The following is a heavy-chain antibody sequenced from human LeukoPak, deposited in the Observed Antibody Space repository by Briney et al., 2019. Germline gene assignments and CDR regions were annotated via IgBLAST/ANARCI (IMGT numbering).Heavy chain of an antibody. CDR2: ISGGGAT. Sequence: GGSLRLSCAASGFTFSNYAMSWVRQAPGKVPEWVSGISGGGATFYADSVKGRFTISRDNSKNALFLQMNSLGVEDTALYYCTKERADIGIPVLGYWGQGTLVSVSS. J-gene: IGHJ4*02. V-gene: IGHV3-23*01. D-gene: IGHD2-21*01. CDR3: TKERADIGIPVLGY. CDR1: GFTFSNYA.